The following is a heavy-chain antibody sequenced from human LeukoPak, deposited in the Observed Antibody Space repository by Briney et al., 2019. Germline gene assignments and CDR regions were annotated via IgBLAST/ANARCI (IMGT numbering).Heavy chain of an antibody. CDR2: ISAYNGNT. CDR1: GYTFTSYG. Sequence: ASVKVSCKASGYTFTSYGISWVRQAPGQGLEWMGWISAYNGNTNYAQKLQGRVTMTTDTSTSTAYMELRSLRSDDTAVYYCARRVPSSSSWYEDWYFDLWGRGTLVTVSS. D-gene: IGHD6-13*01. V-gene: IGHV1-18*01. CDR3: ARRVPSSSSWYEDWYFDL. J-gene: IGHJ2*01.